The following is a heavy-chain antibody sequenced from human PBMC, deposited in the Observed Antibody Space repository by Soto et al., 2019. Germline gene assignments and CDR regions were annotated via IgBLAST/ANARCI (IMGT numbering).Heavy chain of an antibody. Sequence: SETLSLTCAVYGGSFSGYYWNWIRQPPGKGLEWIGDINHDGSTNYTPSLKSRVAISLDTSKNQLSLRVEDTAVYFCARGGRYRENYYFGMDVWGQGTTVTVSS. CDR3: ARGGRYRENYYFGMDV. V-gene: IGHV4-34*01. CDR2: INHDGST. CDR1: GGSFSGYY. D-gene: IGHD1-26*01. J-gene: IGHJ6*02.